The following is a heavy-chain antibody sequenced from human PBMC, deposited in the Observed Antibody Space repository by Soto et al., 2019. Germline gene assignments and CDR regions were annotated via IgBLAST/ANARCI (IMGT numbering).Heavy chain of an antibody. Sequence: SETLSLTCSVSGDSISTVDYFWAWIRQPPGQALEYIGYIYKSTTTYYNPSFESRVAISLDTSKSQFSLTVTSVTAADTAVYFCARGRYCLTGRCFPNWFDSWGQGTLVTVS. V-gene: IGHV4-30-4*01. CDR1: GDSISTVDYF. J-gene: IGHJ5*01. CDR3: ARGRYCLTGRCFPNWFDS. CDR2: IYKSTTT. D-gene: IGHD2-15*01.